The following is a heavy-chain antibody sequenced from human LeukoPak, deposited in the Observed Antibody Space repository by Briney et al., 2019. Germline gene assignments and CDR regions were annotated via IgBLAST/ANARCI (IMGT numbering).Heavy chain of an antibody. D-gene: IGHD3-22*01. J-gene: IGHJ1*01. V-gene: IGHV1-2*02. Sequence: GASVKVSCKTSGFTFTGYYFHWVRQAPGQGLEWMGWINPNSGGTNYAQKFQGRVTMTRDTSIGTAYMELNRLRSDDTAVYYCARGSYDSSDFEYFHHWGQGTLVTVSS. CDR3: ARGSYDSSDFEYFHH. CDR2: INPNSGGT. CDR1: GFTFTGYY.